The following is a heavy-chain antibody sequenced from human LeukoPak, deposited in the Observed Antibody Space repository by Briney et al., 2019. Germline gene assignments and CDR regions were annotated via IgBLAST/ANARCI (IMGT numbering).Heavy chain of an antibody. Sequence: PGGSLRLSCVASGFFFSRCGMHWVRQAPGKGLEWVAFMQYDGSELAYADSVKGRFTISRDNSKNSLFLQMNSLRPEDTAVYYCVKDTLFSVITIGNDAFDIWGQGTLVTVSS. D-gene: IGHD3-3*01. J-gene: IGHJ3*02. CDR2: MQYDGSEL. CDR1: GFFFSRCG. V-gene: IGHV3-30*02. CDR3: VKDTLFSVITIGNDAFDI.